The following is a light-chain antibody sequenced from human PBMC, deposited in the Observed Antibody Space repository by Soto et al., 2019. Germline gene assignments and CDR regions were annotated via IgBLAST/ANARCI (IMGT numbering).Light chain of an antibody. V-gene: IGLV1-51*02. J-gene: IGLJ2*01. CDR1: SSNIGNNY. CDR3: GTWDSSLSAVV. Sequence: QSVLTQPPSVSAAPGQKVTISCSGSSSNIGNNYVSWYQQLPGTAPKLLIYENNKRPSGIPDRFSGSKSGTSATLGITGLQTGDEADYYCGTWDSSLSAVVFGGRTQLTVL. CDR2: ENN.